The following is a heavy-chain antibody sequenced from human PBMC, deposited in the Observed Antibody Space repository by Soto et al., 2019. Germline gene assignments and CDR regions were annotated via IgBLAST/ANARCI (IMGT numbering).Heavy chain of an antibody. Sequence: EVQLVESGGGLVKPGGSLRLSCAASGFTFSNAWMSWVRQAPGKGLEWVGRIKSKTDGGTTDYAAPVKGRFTISRDDSKNTLYLQMNSLKTEDTTVYYCTLYYYGSGSWEAFDIWGQGTMVTVSS. D-gene: IGHD3-10*01. J-gene: IGHJ3*02. V-gene: IGHV3-15*01. CDR2: IKSKTDGGTT. CDR1: GFTFSNAW. CDR3: TLYYYGSGSWEAFDI.